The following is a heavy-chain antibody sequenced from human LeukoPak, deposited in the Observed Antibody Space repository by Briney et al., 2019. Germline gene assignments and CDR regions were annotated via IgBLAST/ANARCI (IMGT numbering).Heavy chain of an antibody. V-gene: IGHV4-39*07. Sequence: SETLSLTCTVSGGSISSSSYYWGWIRQPPGKGLECYNPSLKSRVTISVDTSKNQFSLKLSSVTAADTAVYYCARLAYVWGSYRYLHFDYWGQGTLVTVSS. J-gene: IGHJ4*02. CDR3: ARLAYVWGSYRYLHFDY. CDR1: GGSISSSSYY. D-gene: IGHD3-16*02.